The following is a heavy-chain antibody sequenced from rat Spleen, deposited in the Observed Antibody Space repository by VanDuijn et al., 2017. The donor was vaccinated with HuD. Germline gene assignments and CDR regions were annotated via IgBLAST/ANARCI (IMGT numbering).Heavy chain of an antibody. J-gene: IGHJ3*01. CDR2: ITNTGGST. D-gene: IGHD2-7*01. CDR3: TAHGNRISRFAY. Sequence: EVQLVESGGGLVQPGRSLKLSCAASGFTFSDYNMAWVRQAPGKGLEWGASITNTGGSTYYRDSVKGRFTCSRDNAKSTLYLQMDSLRSEDTATYYCTAHGNRISRFAYWGQGTLVTVSS. CDR1: GFTFSDYN. V-gene: IGHV5-20*01.